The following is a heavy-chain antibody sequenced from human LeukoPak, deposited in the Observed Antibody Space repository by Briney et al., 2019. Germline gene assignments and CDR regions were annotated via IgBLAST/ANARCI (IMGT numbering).Heavy chain of an antibody. Sequence: GGSLRLSCAASGFTFSDHYMDWVRQAPGEGLEWVGRITKKADSYTTEYAASAKGRFTISRDDSQNSLYLQMNSLRAEDTAMYYCARDSLFDYWGQGTLVTVSS. J-gene: IGHJ4*02. CDR1: GFTFSDHY. CDR3: ARDSLFDY. V-gene: IGHV3-72*01. CDR2: ITKKADSYTT.